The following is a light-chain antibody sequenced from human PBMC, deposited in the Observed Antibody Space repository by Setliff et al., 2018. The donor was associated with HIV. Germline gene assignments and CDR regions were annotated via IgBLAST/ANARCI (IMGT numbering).Light chain of an antibody. CDR2: DVI. V-gene: IGLV2-14*03. CDR3: MSYLSTNSYV. J-gene: IGLJ1*01. CDR1: SSDIGTYDR. Sequence: VLTQPASVSGTPGQSITISCTGSSSDIGTYDRVSWYQQRPDGGPRLIIYDVIHRPSGVPHRFSGSKSGNTASLTISGLQTEDEADYYCMSYLSTNSYVFGTGTKVTVL.